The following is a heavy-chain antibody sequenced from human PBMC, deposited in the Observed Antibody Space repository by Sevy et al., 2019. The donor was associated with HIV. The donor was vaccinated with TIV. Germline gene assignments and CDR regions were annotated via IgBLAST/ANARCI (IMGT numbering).Heavy chain of an antibody. CDR2: ISWNSGSI. Sequence: GGSLRLSCAASGFTFDDYAMHWVRQAPGKGLEWVSGISWNSGSIGYADSVKGRFTISGDNAKNSLYLQMNSLRAEDTALYYCAKDMSDSSGYPYYFDYWGQGTLVTVSS. J-gene: IGHJ4*02. V-gene: IGHV3-9*01. D-gene: IGHD3-22*01. CDR1: GFTFDDYA. CDR3: AKDMSDSSGYPYYFDY.